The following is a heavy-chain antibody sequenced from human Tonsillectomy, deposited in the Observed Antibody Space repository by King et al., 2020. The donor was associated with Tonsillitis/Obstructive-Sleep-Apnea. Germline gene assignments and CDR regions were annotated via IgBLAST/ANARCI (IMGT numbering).Heavy chain of an antibody. CDR3: AKDNPPLLYPAVDYYHMDV. D-gene: IGHD2-2*02. J-gene: IGHJ6*03. CDR1: GFTFDDYA. Sequence: VQLVESGGGVVQRGGSLRLSCAASGFTFDDYAMHWVRQAPGKGLEWVSLISGDGGTTYYADSVKGRLTISRDNSKNSLYLQMNSLRTEDTALYYCAKDNPPLLYPAVDYYHMDVWGKGTTVTVSS. V-gene: IGHV3-43*02. CDR2: ISGDGGTT.